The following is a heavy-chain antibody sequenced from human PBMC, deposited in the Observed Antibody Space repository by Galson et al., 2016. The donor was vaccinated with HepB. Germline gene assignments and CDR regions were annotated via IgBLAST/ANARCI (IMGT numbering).Heavy chain of an antibody. J-gene: IGHJ5*02. CDR2: INSRGNT. D-gene: IGHD2-8*01. CDR3: ARDRFCADGLCKGGWFDL. CDR1: GSSFSGYF. Sequence: SETLSLTCAVSGSSFSGYFWTWIRQAPGKGLEYIGDINSRGNTKYSPSLQSRVTISVDTSKSQFSLKLTSVTAADTAVYYCARDRFCADGLCKGGWFDLWGQGALVIVSS. V-gene: IGHV4-34*01.